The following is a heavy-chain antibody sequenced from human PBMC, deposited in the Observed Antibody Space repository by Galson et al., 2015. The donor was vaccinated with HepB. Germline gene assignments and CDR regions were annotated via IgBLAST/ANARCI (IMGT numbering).Heavy chain of an antibody. CDR1: GFTLSGYI. D-gene: IGHD1-14*01. Sequence: SLRLSCAASGFTLSGYIMHWVRQAPGKGLEWVALISYDGTKEYNADSVKGRFTISRDDSRNTLYLRMNSLRAEDRAVYYCARDKNRSGYPYYYMDVWGKGTSVTVSS. V-gene: IGHV3-30-3*01. J-gene: IGHJ6*03. CDR2: ISYDGTKE. CDR3: ARDKNRSGYPYYYMDV.